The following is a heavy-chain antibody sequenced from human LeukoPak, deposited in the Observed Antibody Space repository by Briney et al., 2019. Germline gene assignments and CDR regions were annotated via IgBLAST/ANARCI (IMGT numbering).Heavy chain of an antibody. V-gene: IGHV4-30-4*07. CDR3: ARGYCSGGSCYSNWFDP. CDR2: IYYSGST. Sequence: PSETLSLTCAVSGGSLSSGGYSWSWIRQPPGKVLEWIGYIYYSGSTYYNPSLKSRVTISVDTSKNQFSLKLSSVTAADTAVYYCARGYCSGGSCYSNWFDPWGQGTLVTVSS. CDR1: GGSLSSGGYS. D-gene: IGHD2-15*01. J-gene: IGHJ5*02.